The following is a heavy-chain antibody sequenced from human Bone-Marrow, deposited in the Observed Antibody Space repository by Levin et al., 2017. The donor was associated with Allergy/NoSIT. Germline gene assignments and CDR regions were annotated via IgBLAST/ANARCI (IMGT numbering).Heavy chain of an antibody. Sequence: AASVKVSCKVSGGTFRSYSISWVRQAPGQGLEWMGGIITVFGTTHNAQKFQGRLTITADESRSTAYMELSSLRSEDTAVYYCSRDSRLGEILTGHDYYGMDVWGQGTTVTVSS. CDR2: IITVFGTT. CDR3: SRDSRLGEILTGHDYYGMDV. D-gene: IGHD3-16*01. J-gene: IGHJ6*02. CDR1: GGTFRSYS. V-gene: IGHV1-69*13.